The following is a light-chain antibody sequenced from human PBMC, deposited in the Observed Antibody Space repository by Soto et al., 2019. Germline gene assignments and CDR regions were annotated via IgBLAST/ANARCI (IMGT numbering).Light chain of an antibody. J-gene: IGLJ2*01. Sequence: QAVVTQEPSLTVSPGGTVTLTCGSSTGPVTSSNYPYWFQQKPGQAPRTLIYDTSNKHSWTPARFSGSLLGGKAALTLSGAQPEDEADYYCLVSDSDEEIFGGGTKLTVL. CDR3: LVSDSDEEI. CDR1: TGPVTSSNY. V-gene: IGLV7-46*01. CDR2: DTS.